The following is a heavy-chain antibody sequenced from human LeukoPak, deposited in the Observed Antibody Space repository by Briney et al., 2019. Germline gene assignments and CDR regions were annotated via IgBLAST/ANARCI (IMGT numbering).Heavy chain of an antibody. D-gene: IGHD3-22*01. V-gene: IGHV1-46*01. Sequence: ASVKVSCKTSGYTFTNYYLHWVRQAPGQGLEWMGIINPNSASTTYAQKFQGRVTMTRDTSTSTVYMELSSLRSEDTAVYYCARLADYYDSSGYPKTFDYWGQGTLVTVSS. J-gene: IGHJ4*02. CDR3: ARLADYYDSSGYPKTFDY. CDR2: INPNSAST. CDR1: GYTFTNYY.